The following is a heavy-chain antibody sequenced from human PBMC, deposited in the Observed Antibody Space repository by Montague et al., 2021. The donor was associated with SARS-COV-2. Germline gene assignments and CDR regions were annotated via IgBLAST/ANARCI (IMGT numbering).Heavy chain of an antibody. J-gene: IGHJ4*02. Sequence: CAISGDSVPSNIAAWNWIRQSPSRGLEWLGRTYYRSKWYNDYAVSVRSRITISPGTSKNQFSLQLNSVTPEDTAVYYCTQERGPGRTTWHYFDYWGQGTLVTVSS. CDR3: TQERGPGRTTWHYFDY. CDR2: TYYRSKWYN. V-gene: IGHV6-1*01. CDR1: GDSVPSNIAA. D-gene: IGHD1-14*01.